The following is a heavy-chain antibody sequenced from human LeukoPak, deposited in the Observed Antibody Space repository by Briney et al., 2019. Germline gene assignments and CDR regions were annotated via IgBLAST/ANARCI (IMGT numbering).Heavy chain of an antibody. CDR3: ARDRYGDFEDY. CDR1: GGSINTANYY. CDR2: ISYSGTP. V-gene: IGHV4-30-4*08. D-gene: IGHD4-17*01. Sequence: SQTLSLTCNVPGGSINTANYYWTWIRQPPGKGLEWIVYISYSGTPYYNPSLNSRVTISLDTSKNQFSLRLNSVTAADTAMYYCARDRYGDFEDYWGQGTLVTVSS. J-gene: IGHJ4*02.